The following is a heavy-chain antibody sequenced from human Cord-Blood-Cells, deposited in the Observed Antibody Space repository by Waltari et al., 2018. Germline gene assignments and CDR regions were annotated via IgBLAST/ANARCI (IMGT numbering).Heavy chain of an antibody. CDR1: GFTFDDYA. V-gene: IGHV3-9*01. J-gene: IGHJ5*02. D-gene: IGHD7-27*01. CDR2: ISWNSGSI. CDR3: AKDMSLTGDLNWFDP. Sequence: EVQLVESGGGLVQPGRSLRLSCAASGFTFDDYAMHWVRQAPGKGLEWVSGISWNSGSIGYADSVKGRFTISRDNAKNSLYLQMNSLRAEDTALYYCAKDMSLTGDLNWFDPWGQGTLVTVSS.